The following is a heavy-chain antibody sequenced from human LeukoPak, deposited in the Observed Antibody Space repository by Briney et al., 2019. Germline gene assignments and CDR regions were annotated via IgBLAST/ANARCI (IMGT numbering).Heavy chain of an antibody. J-gene: IGHJ4*02. V-gene: IGHV1-18*04. Sequence: ASVKVSCKASGYTFNKHGITWVRQAPGQGLEWMGWISAYNGDAKYVQKFQGRVTLTTDTSASTAYMELRSLRSDDTAVYYCARDPSNTSGWSPYFDHWGQGALVTVSS. CDR2: ISAYNGDA. CDR3: ARDPSNTSGWSPYFDH. CDR1: GYTFNKHG. D-gene: IGHD6-19*01.